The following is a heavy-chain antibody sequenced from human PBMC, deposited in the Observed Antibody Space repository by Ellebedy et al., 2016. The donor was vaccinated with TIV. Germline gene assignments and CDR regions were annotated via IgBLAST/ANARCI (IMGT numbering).Heavy chain of an antibody. J-gene: IGHJ4*02. CDR2: ISGSGGST. Sequence: GESLKISCVGSGFSFSSYWMSWVRQAPGKGLEWVSAISGSGGSTYYADSVKGRFTISRDNSKNTLYLQMNSLRAEDTAVYYCAKYYDSSVSYYFDYWGQGTLVTVSS. D-gene: IGHD3-22*01. V-gene: IGHV3-23*01. CDR1: GFSFSSYW. CDR3: AKYYDSSVSYYFDY.